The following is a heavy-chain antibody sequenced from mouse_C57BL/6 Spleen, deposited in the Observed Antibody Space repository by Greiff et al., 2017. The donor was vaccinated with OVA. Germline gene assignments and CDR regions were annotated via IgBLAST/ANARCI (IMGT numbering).Heavy chain of an antibody. CDR2: IWSGGST. CDR3: ARERSNYGAMDY. Sequence: VHLVESGPGLVQPSQSLSITCTVSGFSLTSYGVHWVRQSPGKGLEWLGVIWSGGSTDYNAAFISRLSISKDNSKSQVFFKMNSLQADDTAIYYCARERSNYGAMDYWGQGTSVTVSS. CDR1: GFSLTSYG. J-gene: IGHJ4*01. D-gene: IGHD2-5*01. V-gene: IGHV2-2*01.